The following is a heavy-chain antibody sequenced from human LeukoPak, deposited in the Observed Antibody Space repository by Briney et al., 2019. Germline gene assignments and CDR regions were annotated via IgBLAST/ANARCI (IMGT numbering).Heavy chain of an antibody. Sequence: GGSLRLSCSVSGFIFSSYAMHWVRQAPGKGLEWVAVISYDGNDKYYADSVKGRFTISRDNAKNSLYLQMNSLRAEDTAVYYCARVDDLDAFDIWGQGTMVTVSS. D-gene: IGHD2-2*03. J-gene: IGHJ3*02. CDR1: GFIFSSYA. CDR3: ARVDDLDAFDI. CDR2: ISYDGNDK. V-gene: IGHV3-30-3*01.